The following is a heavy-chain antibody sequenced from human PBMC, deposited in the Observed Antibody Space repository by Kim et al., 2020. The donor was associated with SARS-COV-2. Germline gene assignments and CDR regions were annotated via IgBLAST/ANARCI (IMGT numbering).Heavy chain of an antibody. Sequence: GGSLRLSCAASGFTFSSYAMSWVRQAPGKGLEWVSAISGSGGSTYYADSVKGRFTISRDNSKNTLYLQMNSLRAEDTAVYYCAKDNFHYGSGSYGPVDYWGQGTLVTVSS. CDR3: AKDNFHYGSGSYGPVDY. J-gene: IGHJ4*02. CDR2: ISGSGGST. D-gene: IGHD3-10*01. V-gene: IGHV3-23*01. CDR1: GFTFSSYA.